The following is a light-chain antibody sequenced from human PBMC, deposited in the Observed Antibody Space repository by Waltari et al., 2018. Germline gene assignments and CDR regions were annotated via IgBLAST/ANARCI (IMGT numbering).Light chain of an antibody. J-gene: IGLJ3*02. CDR1: PEAVSSGNT. Sequence: QTVVTQEPSLTVSPGGTVTLTCVSSPEAVSSGNTPTWLQQKPGQAPRILIYSASNRHSWTPARFSGSLLEGKAALTLSGVKPDDEADYYCLLSSGGAWVFGGGTKLTVL. CDR2: SAS. CDR3: LLSSGGAWV. V-gene: IGLV7-43*01.